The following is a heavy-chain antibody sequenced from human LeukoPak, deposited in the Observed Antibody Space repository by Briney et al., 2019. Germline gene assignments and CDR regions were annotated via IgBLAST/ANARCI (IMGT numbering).Heavy chain of an antibody. CDR3: AKDSGGYSGYDWHYLDY. J-gene: IGHJ4*02. CDR1: GFTFVDYA. CDR2: ISWNSGSI. Sequence: QTGGSRRPSWAAPGFTFVDYAMHWVRKAPGKGLEWASGISWNSGSIGYADSVKGRFTISRDNAKNSLYLQMNSLRAEDTALYYCAKDSGGYSGYDWHYLDYWGQGTLVTVSS. D-gene: IGHD5-12*01. V-gene: IGHV3-9*01.